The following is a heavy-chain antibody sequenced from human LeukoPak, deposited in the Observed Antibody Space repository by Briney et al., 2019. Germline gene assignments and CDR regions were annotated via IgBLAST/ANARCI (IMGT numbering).Heavy chain of an antibody. J-gene: IGHJ4*02. V-gene: IGHV4-39*01. CDR3: ARFCQVTTCAKFEY. CDR2: VYYSGST. CDR1: GDSLSSGLYY. Sequence: SETLSLTCTVSGDSLSSGLYYWGWIRQPPGKGLTWIGSVYYSGSTLFSASFENRVAMPVDRSKNQFSLKLSSVTAADTATYYCARFCQVTTCAKFEYWGQGILVTAAS. D-gene: IGHD2-21*02.